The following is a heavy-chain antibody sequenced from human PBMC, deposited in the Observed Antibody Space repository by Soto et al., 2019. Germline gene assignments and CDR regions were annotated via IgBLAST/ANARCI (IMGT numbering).Heavy chain of an antibody. CDR2: IIPIFGTA. J-gene: IGHJ5*02. CDR1: GGTFSSYA. V-gene: IGHV1-69*01. Sequence: QVQLVQSGAEVKKPGSSVKVSCKASGGTFSSYAISWVRQAPGQGLEWMGGIIPIFGTANYAQKFQGRVTITADESTSTAYMELSSLRSEDTAVYYCARHRIKYCTNGVCYTGWFDPWGQGTLVTVSS. CDR3: ARHRIKYCTNGVCYTGWFDP. D-gene: IGHD2-8*01.